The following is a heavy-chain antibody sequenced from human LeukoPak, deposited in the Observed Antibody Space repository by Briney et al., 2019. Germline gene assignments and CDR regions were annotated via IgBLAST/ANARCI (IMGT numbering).Heavy chain of an antibody. CDR1: GYTFTSYG. D-gene: IGHD3-10*01. V-gene: IGHV1-18*01. CDR3: ARDRGVIKTSYYYYYGMDV. Sequence: ASVKVSCKASGYTFTSYGISWVRQAPGQGHEWMGWISAYNGNTNYAQKLQGRVTMTTDKYTSPAYMELRSLRSDDTAVYYCARDRGVIKTSYYYYYGMDVWGQGTTVTVSS. CDR2: ISAYNGNT. J-gene: IGHJ6*02.